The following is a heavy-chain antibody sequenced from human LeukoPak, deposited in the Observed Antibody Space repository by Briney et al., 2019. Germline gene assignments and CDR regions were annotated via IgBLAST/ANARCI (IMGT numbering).Heavy chain of an antibody. CDR3: AKDGINVDTAMVTPLDY. CDR2: IRYDGSNK. CDR1: GFTFSSYG. V-gene: IGHV3-30*02. J-gene: IGHJ4*02. D-gene: IGHD5-18*01. Sequence: GGSLRLSCAASGFTFSSYGMHWVRQAPGKGLEWVAFIRYDGSNKYYADSVKGRFTISRDNSKNTLYLQMNSLRAEDTAVYYCAKDGINVDTAMVTPLDYWGQGTLVTVSS.